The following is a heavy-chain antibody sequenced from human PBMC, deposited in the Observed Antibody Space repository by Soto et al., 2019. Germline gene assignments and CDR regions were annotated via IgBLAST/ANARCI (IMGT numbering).Heavy chain of an antibody. CDR1: GASISGGGHY. CDR3: ARXYFGSGSYYTKGNWFDP. Sequence: SETLSLTCTVSGASISGGGHYWSWIRQHPGKGLEWIGYIYYSGNTYYNPSLKSRVLISIDTSKNQFSLRLSSVTAADTAVYYCARXYFGSGSYYTKGNWFDPRGQGALVTVSS. CDR2: IYYSGNT. J-gene: IGHJ5*02. V-gene: IGHV4-31*03. D-gene: IGHD3-10*01.